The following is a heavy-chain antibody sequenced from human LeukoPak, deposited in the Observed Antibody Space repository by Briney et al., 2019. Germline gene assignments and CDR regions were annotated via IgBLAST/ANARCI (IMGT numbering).Heavy chain of an antibody. V-gene: IGHV3-49*04. CDR3: TRDLDYGASRWYFDY. CDR1: GFTFGDFA. CDR2: IRSKAYSGTT. J-gene: IGHJ4*02. Sequence: GGSLRLSCTTSGFTFGDFAMSWVRQAPGKGLEWVGFIRSKAYSGTTAYAASVKGRFTISRDDSKSIAYLQMNSLKTEDTAVYYCTRDLDYGASRWYFDYWGQGTLVTVSS. D-gene: IGHD4-17*01.